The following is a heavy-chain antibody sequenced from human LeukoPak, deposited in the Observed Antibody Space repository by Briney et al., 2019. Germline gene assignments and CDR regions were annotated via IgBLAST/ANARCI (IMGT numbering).Heavy chain of an antibody. V-gene: IGHV1-2*02. D-gene: IGHD3-10*01. CDR3: ARDQPYYYGSGSSSHSDY. CDR1: GYTFTGYY. CDR2: INPNSGVT. J-gene: IGHJ4*02. Sequence: GASVKVSCKASGYTFTGYYMNWVRQAPGRGLEWMRWINPNSGVTDYAHIFQGRVTMTRDTSISTAYMELSRLRSDDTAVYYCARDQPYYYGSGSSSHSDYWGQGTLVTVSS.